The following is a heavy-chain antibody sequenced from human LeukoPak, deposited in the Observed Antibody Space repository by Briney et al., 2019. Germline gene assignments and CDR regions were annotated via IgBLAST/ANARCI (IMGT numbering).Heavy chain of an antibody. V-gene: IGHV1-69*04. D-gene: IGHD6-13*01. CDR2: IIPILGIA. Sequence: ASVKVSCKSSVGTFSSYAISWVRQAPGQGLEWMGRIIPILGIANYAQKFQGRVTITADKSTSTAYMELSSLRSEDTAVYYCARSGSSSWSDYWGQGTLVTVSS. CDR3: ARSGSSSWSDY. CDR1: VGTFSSYA. J-gene: IGHJ4*02.